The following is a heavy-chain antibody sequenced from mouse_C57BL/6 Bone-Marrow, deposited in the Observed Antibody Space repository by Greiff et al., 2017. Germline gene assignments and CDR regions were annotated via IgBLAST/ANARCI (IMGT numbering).Heavy chain of an antibody. CDR2: IYPRSGNT. Sequence: VQLQESGAELARPGASVKLSCKASGYTFTSYGISWVKQRTGPGLEWIGEIYPRSGNTYYNEKFKGKATLTADKSSSTAYMELRSLTSEDSAVYFCARWNYGSSYENYWGQGTTLTVSS. V-gene: IGHV1-81*01. CDR3: ARWNYGSSYENY. D-gene: IGHD1-1*01. CDR1: GYTFTSYG. J-gene: IGHJ2*01.